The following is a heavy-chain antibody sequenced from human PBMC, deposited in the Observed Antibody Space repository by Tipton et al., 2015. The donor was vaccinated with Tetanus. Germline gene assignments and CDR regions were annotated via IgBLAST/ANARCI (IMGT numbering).Heavy chain of an antibody. CDR2: ISAYNGDT. CDR3: VRPARYCSGGSCFLALDF. D-gene: IGHD2-15*01. V-gene: IGHV1-18*01. CDR1: GYTFSNYG. Sequence: QLVQSGAEVKKPGASVKVSCKTSGYTFSNYGVSWVRQAPGRGLEWMGWISAYNGDTNTAQDLQGRVTMTTDTSTSTASMEVRSLTYDDTAVYYCVRPARYCSGGSCFLALDFWGQGTQVTVSS. J-gene: IGHJ4*02.